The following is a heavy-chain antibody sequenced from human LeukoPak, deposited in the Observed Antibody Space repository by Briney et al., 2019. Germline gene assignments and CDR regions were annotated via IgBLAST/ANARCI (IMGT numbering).Heavy chain of an antibody. D-gene: IGHD2-15*01. V-gene: IGHV4-39*01. J-gene: IGHJ4*02. CDR3: AGQLSCSGGSCYFDY. CDR2: IYYSGST. Sequence: SETLSLTCTVSGGSISSSSYYWGWIRQPPGKGLEWIGSIYYSGSTYYNPSLKSRVTISVDTSKNQFSLKLSSVTAADTAVYYCAGQLSCSGGSCYFDYWGQGTLVTASS. CDR1: GGSISSSSYY.